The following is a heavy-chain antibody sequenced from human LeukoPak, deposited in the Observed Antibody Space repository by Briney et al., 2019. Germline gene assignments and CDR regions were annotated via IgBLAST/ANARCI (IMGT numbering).Heavy chain of an antibody. CDR2: ISYDGSNK. CDR3: ARALGYCSSTSCPLDY. D-gene: IGHD2-2*01. J-gene: IGHJ4*02. CDR1: GFTFSSYA. Sequence: PGGSLRLSCAASGFTFSSYAMHWVRRAPGKGLEWVAVISYDGSNKYYADSVKGRFTISRDNSKNTLYLQMNSLRAEDTAVYYCARALGYCSSTSCPLDYWGQGTLVTVSS. V-gene: IGHV3-30*04.